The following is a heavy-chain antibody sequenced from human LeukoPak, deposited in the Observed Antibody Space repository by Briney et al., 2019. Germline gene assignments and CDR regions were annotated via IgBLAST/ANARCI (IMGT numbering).Heavy chain of an antibody. CDR1: GFTFSTYA. J-gene: IGHJ6*02. CDR3: AKMSGYDFTSYYYGMDV. D-gene: IGHD5-12*01. Sequence: PGWSLRLSCAASGFTFSTYAMSWVRQAPGKGLEWVSAISGSGGSTYYADSVKGRFTISRDNSKNTLFLQMNSLRAEDAAVYYCAKMSGYDFTSYYYGMDVWGQGTTVTVSS. CDR2: ISGSGGST. V-gene: IGHV3-23*01.